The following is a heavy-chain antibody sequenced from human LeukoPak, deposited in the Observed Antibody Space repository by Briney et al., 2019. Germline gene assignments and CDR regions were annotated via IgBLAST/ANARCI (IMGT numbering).Heavy chain of an antibody. Sequence: PGGSLRLSCVGSGFTSIAYALTWARQAPGKGLEWVSGISGGGVTTYYADSVKGRFTISRDNSKNTLYLQMNSLRAEDTAVYYCARDSGERSSSGNFDYWGQGTLVTVSS. J-gene: IGHJ4*02. CDR2: ISGGGVTT. V-gene: IGHV3-23*01. CDR1: GFTSIAYA. D-gene: IGHD6-6*01. CDR3: ARDSGERSSSGNFDY.